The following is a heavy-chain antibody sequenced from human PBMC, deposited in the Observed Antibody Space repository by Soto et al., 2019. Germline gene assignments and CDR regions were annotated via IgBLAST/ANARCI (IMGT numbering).Heavy chain of an antibody. J-gene: IGHJ6*02. D-gene: IGHD2-2*01. CDR3: TRDLTIVPATHPRLENYGMDV. CDR1: GYTFTTFG. CDR2: INPHNGNT. V-gene: IGHV1-18*01. Sequence: QVPLVQSGSEVKEPGASVKVSCKASGYTFTTFGITWVRQAPGQGLEWMGYINPHNGNTNYAQNVQGRVTMTTDTSTSTAYMELRNLRSDDTAQYYCTRDLTIVPATHPRLENYGMDVWGQGTTVIVSS.